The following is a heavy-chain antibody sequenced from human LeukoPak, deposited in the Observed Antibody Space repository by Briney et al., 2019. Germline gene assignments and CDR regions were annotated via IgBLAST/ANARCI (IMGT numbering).Heavy chain of an antibody. D-gene: IGHD3-16*01. V-gene: IGHV1-2*06. Sequence: GASVKVSCKASGYTFTGYYMHWVRQAPGQGLEWMGRINPNSGGTNYAQRFQGRVTMTRDTSISTAYMELSRLRSDDTAVYYCARDFLGAHAFDIWGQGTMVTVSS. CDR3: ARDFLGAHAFDI. CDR1: GYTFTGYY. CDR2: INPNSGGT. J-gene: IGHJ3*02.